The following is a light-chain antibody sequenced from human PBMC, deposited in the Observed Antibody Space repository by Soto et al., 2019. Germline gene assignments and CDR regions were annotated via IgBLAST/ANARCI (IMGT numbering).Light chain of an antibody. CDR1: QSVSSSY. CDR3: QHYYSSPLT. V-gene: IGKV3-20*01. CDR2: GAS. Sequence: EIVLTQSPGTLSLSPGERATLSCRASQSVSSSYLAWYQQKPGQAPRLLIYGASSRATGIPDRFSGSGSGTDFTLTISSLQAEDVAVYYCQHYYSSPLTFGGGTKVDIK. J-gene: IGKJ4*01.